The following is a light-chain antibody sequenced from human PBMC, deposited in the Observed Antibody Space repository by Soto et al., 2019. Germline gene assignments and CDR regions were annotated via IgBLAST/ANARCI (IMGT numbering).Light chain of an antibody. CDR2: AAS. CDR3: QQSYSSPWT. CDR1: QSIFNY. J-gene: IGKJ1*01. Sequence: DIPVTQSPSSLSASVGDRVTITCRARQSIFNYLNWYQQKPGKAPMLLIYAASSLQSGVPSRFSGGGAGTDFTLTSSSLQPEDFATYYCQQSYSSPWTFGLGTKVEVK. V-gene: IGKV1-39*01.